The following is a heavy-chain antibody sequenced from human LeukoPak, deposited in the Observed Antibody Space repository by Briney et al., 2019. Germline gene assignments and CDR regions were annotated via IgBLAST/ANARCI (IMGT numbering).Heavy chain of an antibody. V-gene: IGHV3-23*01. D-gene: IGHD2-15*01. Sequence: GGSLRLSCAASGFTLSNHPMYWVRQAPGKGLEGVSSLSDTGDSTHYADSVKGRFTISRDSARRALSRQMNSLRAEDPAVYYCAKGDCSSGSCYFDYWGRGSQVTVPP. CDR1: GFTLSNHP. J-gene: IGHJ4*02. CDR3: AKGDCSSGSCYFDY. CDR2: LSDTGDST.